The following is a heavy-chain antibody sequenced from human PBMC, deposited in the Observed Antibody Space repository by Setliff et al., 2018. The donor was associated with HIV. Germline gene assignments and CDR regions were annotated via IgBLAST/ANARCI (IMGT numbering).Heavy chain of an antibody. Sequence: GGSLRLPCAASGFTFSSYAMSWVRQAPGKGLEWVSGISGSGGSTYYADSVKGLFTISRDNSKNTLYLQMNGLRADDTAVYYCAKQYSKYYHYYMDVWGKGTTVTVSS. CDR3: AKQYSKYYHYYMDV. CDR2: ISGSGGST. CDR1: GFTFSSYA. D-gene: IGHD6-6*01. V-gene: IGHV3-23*01. J-gene: IGHJ6*03.